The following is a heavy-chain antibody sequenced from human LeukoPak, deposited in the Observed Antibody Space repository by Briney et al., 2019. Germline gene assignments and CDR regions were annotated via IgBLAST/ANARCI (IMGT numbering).Heavy chain of an antibody. Sequence: GGSLRLSCAASGFTFSIFWMSWVRQAPGKGLEWVANIKQDGSAKYYVDSVKGRFTISRDNARNSLYLEMNNLRAEDTAIYYCATSYDSNGNNWGQGTLVTVSS. V-gene: IGHV3-7*01. D-gene: IGHD3-22*01. J-gene: IGHJ4*02. CDR2: IKQDGSAK. CDR1: GFTFSIFW. CDR3: ATSYDSNGNN.